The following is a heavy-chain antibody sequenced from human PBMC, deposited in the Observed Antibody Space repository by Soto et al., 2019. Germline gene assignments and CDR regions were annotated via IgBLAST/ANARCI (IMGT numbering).Heavy chain of an antibody. CDR1: TSYG. Sequence: TSYGISWVRQAPGQGLEWMGWISAYNGNTNYAQKLQGRVTMTTDTSTSTAYMELRSLRSDDTAVYYCARGSSGWYSLDAFDIWGQGTMVPSPQ. D-gene: IGHD6-19*01. CDR2: ISAYNGNT. J-gene: IGHJ3*02. CDR3: ARGSSGWYSLDAFDI. V-gene: IGHV1-18*01.